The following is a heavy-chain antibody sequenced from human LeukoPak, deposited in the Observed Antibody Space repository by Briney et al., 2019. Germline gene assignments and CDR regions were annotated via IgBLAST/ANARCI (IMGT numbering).Heavy chain of an antibody. CDR2: IYYSGST. D-gene: IGHD2-2*01. Sequence: SETLSLTCTVSGGSISSSSYYWGWIRQPPGKGLEWIGSIYYSGSTYYNPSLKSRVTISVDTSKNQFSLKLSSVTAADTAVYYCARNPTYCSSTSCYGWGDYYGMDVWGQGTTVTVSS. CDR3: ARNPTYCSSTSCYGWGDYYGMDV. CDR1: GGSISSSSYY. J-gene: IGHJ6*02. V-gene: IGHV4-39*01.